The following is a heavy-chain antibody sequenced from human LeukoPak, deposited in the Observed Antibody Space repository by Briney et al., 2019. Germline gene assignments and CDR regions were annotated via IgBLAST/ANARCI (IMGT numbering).Heavy chain of an antibody. D-gene: IGHD3-10*01. Sequence: GGSLRLSCAASGFTFDDYAMHWVRQAPGKGLEWVSGISGSGGATYYADSVKGRFTVSRDDPHNTLYLQMNSVRAEDTAVYFCARRSMVQHLDVWGKGTTVTVSS. CDR1: GFTFDDYA. CDR3: ARRSMVQHLDV. J-gene: IGHJ6*04. V-gene: IGHV3-23*01. CDR2: ISGSGGAT.